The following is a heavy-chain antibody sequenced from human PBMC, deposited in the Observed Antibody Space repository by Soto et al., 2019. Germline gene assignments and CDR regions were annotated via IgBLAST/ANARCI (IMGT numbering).Heavy chain of an antibody. D-gene: IGHD6-13*01. J-gene: IGHJ6*02. CDR1: GGTFSSYF. CDR3: ARETPSAAAAYYYYGLYV. Sequence: QVQLVQSGAEVKKAGSSVKVSCKVSGGTFSSYFINWVRQAPGQGLEWVVGIIPVFGTASYAEKFQGRVTITADESTSTAYLELSSLRPDDTAVYYWARETPSAAAAYYYYGLYVWGQVTTVTVPS. CDR2: IIPVFGTA. V-gene: IGHV1-69*01.